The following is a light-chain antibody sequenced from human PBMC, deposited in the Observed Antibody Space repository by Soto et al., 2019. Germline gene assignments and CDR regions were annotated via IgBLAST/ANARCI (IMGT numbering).Light chain of an antibody. J-gene: IGKJ1*01. CDR1: QSVSSN. CDR2: GAS. V-gene: IGKV3-15*01. Sequence: EIVMTQSPATLSVSPGERATLSCRASQSVSSNIAWYQQIPGQAPRLLIYGASTRATGVPARFSGSGSGTEFTLTITSLQSEDFAVYYCQQHNSWPRPFGQGTKVDIK. CDR3: QQHNSWPRP.